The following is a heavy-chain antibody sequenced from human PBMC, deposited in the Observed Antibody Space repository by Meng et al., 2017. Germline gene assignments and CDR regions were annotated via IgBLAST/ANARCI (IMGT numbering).Heavy chain of an antibody. CDR3: ARDSSSGWYHNY. V-gene: IGHV3-53*02. CDR2: IYSGGST. CDR1: GFSVTTSY. Sequence: VQLAETGGGLIPPGGSLRLTCTASGFSVTTSYMSWVRQAPGKGLEWVSVIYSGGSTYYADSVKGRFSISRDNSKNTLYLQMNSLRAEDTAVYFCARDSSSGWYHNYWGQGTLVTVFS. J-gene: IGHJ4*02. D-gene: IGHD6-19*01.